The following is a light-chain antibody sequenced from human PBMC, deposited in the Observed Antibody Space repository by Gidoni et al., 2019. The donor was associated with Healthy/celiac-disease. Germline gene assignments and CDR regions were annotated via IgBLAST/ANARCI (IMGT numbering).Light chain of an antibody. CDR1: SSNIGAGYD. Sequence: QSVLTQPPSVSGAPGQRVTISCTGSSSNIGAGYDVHWYQQLPGTAPKLLIYGNSNRPSGVPDRFSGSKSVTSASLAITGLQAEDEADYYCQSYDSSLSGSEVFGTGTKVTVL. CDR2: GNS. CDR3: QSYDSSLSGSEV. J-gene: IGLJ1*01. V-gene: IGLV1-40*01.